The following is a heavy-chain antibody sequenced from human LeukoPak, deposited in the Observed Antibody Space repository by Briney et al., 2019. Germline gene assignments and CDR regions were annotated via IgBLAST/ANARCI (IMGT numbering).Heavy chain of an antibody. J-gene: IGHJ4*02. V-gene: IGHV4-59*08. CDR1: GGSINNYY. D-gene: IGHD5-18*01. CDR3: ARSEDTAMVFDY. Sequence: PSETLSLTCTVSGGSINNYYWSWIRQPPGKGLEWIGYIYSSGSTNYNPSLKSRVTISVDTSKNQFSLNLRSVTAADTAVYYCARSEDTAMVFDYWGQGTLVTVSS. CDR2: IYSSGST.